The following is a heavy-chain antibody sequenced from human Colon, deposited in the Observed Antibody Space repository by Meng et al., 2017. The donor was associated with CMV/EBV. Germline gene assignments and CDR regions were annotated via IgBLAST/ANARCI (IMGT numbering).Heavy chain of an antibody. J-gene: IGHJ4*02. CDR1: GDPISSVSHS. CDR2: MYFSGIA. V-gene: IGHV4-39*07. Sequence: QMQLGESGQGLVKPAETLSITCTASGDPISSVSHSWAWFRQPPGKRLEWIGSMYFSGIADYNPSLKSRVTISLHATQKQFSLRLTSVTAADSAVYFCARDLTNKWFYYWGQGTLVTVSS. D-gene: IGHD1-26*01. CDR3: ARDLTNKWFYY.